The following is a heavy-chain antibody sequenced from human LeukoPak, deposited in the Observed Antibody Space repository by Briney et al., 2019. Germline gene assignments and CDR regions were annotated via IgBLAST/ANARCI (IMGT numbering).Heavy chain of an antibody. Sequence: GGSLRLSCAASGFTFSSYAMSWVRQAPGKGLKWVSAISGSGGSTYYADSVKGRFTISRDNSKNTLYLQMNSLRAEDTAVYYCAKANSYDFWSGHYSPFDYWGQGTLVTVSS. J-gene: IGHJ4*02. V-gene: IGHV3-23*01. CDR1: GFTFSSYA. D-gene: IGHD3-3*01. CDR2: ISGSGGST. CDR3: AKANSYDFWSGHYSPFDY.